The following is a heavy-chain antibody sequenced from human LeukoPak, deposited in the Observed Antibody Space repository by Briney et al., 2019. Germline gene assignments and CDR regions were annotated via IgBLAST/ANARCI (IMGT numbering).Heavy chain of an antibody. Sequence: PSETLSLTCTVSGGSISSYYWSWIRQPPGKGLEWIGEINHSGSTNYNPSLKSRVTISVDTSKNQFSLKLSSVTAADTAVYYCARSQQWLVLNFDYWGQGTLVTVSS. V-gene: IGHV4-34*01. CDR1: GGSISSYY. CDR3: ARSQQWLVLNFDY. J-gene: IGHJ4*02. D-gene: IGHD6-19*01. CDR2: INHSGST.